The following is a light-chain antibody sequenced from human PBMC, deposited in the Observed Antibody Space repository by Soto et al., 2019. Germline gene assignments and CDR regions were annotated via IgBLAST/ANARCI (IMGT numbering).Light chain of an antibody. V-gene: IGKV3-15*01. CDR1: QSVSNN. CDR3: QQSNDWWT. CDR2: GAS. J-gene: IGKJ1*01. Sequence: EIVMTQSPATLSVSPGEEATLSCRASQSVSNNLAWYQQKPGQAPRLLIYGASTRATGIPARFSGSGSGTEFTLTISSLQSEDFAVYYCQQSNDWWTFGQGTKVDIK.